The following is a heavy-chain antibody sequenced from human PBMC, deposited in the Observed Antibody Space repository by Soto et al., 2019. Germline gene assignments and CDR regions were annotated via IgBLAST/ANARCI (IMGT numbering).Heavy chain of an antibody. CDR1: GFTFSSYS. Sequence: GGSLRLSCAASGFTFSSYSMNWVRQAPGKGLEWVSSISSSSSYIYYADSVKGRFTISRDNAKNSLYLQMNSLRAEDTAVYYCARDRDYDGDYVVWWFDPWGQGTLVTVSS. D-gene: IGHD4-17*01. J-gene: IGHJ5*02. CDR2: ISSSSSYI. CDR3: ARDRDYDGDYVVWWFDP. V-gene: IGHV3-21*01.